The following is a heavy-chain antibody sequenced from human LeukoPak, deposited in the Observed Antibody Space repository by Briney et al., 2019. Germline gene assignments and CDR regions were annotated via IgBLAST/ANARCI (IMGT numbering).Heavy chain of an antibody. J-gene: IGHJ4*02. D-gene: IGHD5-12*01. CDR1: GDSISNYY. V-gene: IGHV4-59*01. Sequence: SETLSLTCTVSGDSISNYYWSWIRQPPGKGLEWIGYIYYSGSTNYNPSLKSRVTISVDTSKNQFSLKLSSVTAADTAVYYCARGLSGYDSGCLDYWGQGTLVTVSS. CDR3: ARGLSGYDSGCLDY. CDR2: IYYSGST.